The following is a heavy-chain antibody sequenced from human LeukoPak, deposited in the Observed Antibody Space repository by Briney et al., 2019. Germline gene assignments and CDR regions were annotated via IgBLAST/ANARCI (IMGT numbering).Heavy chain of an antibody. CDR2: IKQDGSEK. CDR3: ARHTVTPSAAEFDY. Sequence: GGSLRLSCAASGFTFSTYWMNWVRLAPGKGLEWVANIKQDGSEKYYVDSVKGRFTISRDNAKNSLYLQMNNLSAEDTAVYYCARHTVTPSAAEFDYWGQGTLVTVSS. CDR1: GFTFSTYW. J-gene: IGHJ4*02. V-gene: IGHV3-7*05. D-gene: IGHD4-17*01.